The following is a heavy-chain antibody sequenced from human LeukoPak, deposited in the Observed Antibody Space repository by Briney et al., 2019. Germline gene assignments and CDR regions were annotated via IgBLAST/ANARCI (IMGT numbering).Heavy chain of an antibody. V-gene: IGHV1-2*06. J-gene: IGHJ5*02. CDR1: GYTFTGYY. Sequence: ASVKVSCKASGYTFTGYYIHWLRQAPGQGLEWMGRINPNSGGTNYAQKFQGRVTMTRDTSISTAYMELSRLKSDDTAVYYCARVGVDLWFDPWDQGTLVTVSS. CDR2: INPNSGGT. CDR3: ARVGVDLWFDP. D-gene: IGHD3/OR15-3a*01.